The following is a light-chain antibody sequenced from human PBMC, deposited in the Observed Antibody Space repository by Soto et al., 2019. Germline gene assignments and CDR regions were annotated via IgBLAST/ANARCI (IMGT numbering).Light chain of an antibody. CDR1: SYNIGAGYD. J-gene: IGLJ2*01. CDR3: QSSDSSLSASVV. Sequence: QAVVTQPPSVSGAPGQRVTISCAGSSYNIGAGYDVNWYQQLPGTAPKLLIYDDSNRPSGVPDRFSGSKSATSASLAITGLQAEDEANYYCQSSDSSLSASVVFGGGTKVTVL. V-gene: IGLV1-40*01. CDR2: DDS.